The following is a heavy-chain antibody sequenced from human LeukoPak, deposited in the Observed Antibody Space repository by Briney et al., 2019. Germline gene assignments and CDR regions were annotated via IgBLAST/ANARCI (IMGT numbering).Heavy chain of an antibody. Sequence: PSETLSLTCTVFGGSITSYYWSWIRQPPGKGLEWIGDIYYTGTTNYNPSLESRVTVSVDTSKNQFSRNLTSVTAADTAVYYCARDRAPVRYWGQGTLVTVSS. D-gene: IGHD3-10*01. J-gene: IGHJ4*02. CDR2: IYYTGTT. CDR3: ARDRAPVRY. V-gene: IGHV4-59*01. CDR1: GGSITSYY.